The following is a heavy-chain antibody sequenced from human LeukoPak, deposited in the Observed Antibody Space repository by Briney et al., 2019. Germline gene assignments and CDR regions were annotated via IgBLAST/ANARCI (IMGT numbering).Heavy chain of an antibody. D-gene: IGHD3-10*01. CDR1: GYTFTGYY. J-gene: IGHJ3*02. V-gene: IGHV1-2*02. CDR2: INPNSGGT. CDR3: AREDRELLKAFDI. Sequence: ASVKVSCKASGYTFTGYYMHWVRQAPGQGLEWMGWINPNSGGTNYAQKFQGRVTMTRDTSISTAYMELSRLRSEDTAVYYCAREDRELLKAFDIWGQGTMVTVSS.